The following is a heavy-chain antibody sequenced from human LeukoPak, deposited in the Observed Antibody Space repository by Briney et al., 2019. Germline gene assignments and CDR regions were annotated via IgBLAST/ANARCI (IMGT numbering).Heavy chain of an antibody. V-gene: IGHV1-2*02. CDR2: INPNSGGT. D-gene: IGHD3-10*01. J-gene: IGHJ4*02. Sequence: GASVKVSCKASGYTFTGYYMHWVRQAPGQGLEWMGWINPNSGGTNYAQKFQGRVTMTRDTSISTAYMELSRLRSDDTAVYYCARERFTMVRVLRGVDYWGQGTLVTVSS. CDR1: GYTFTGYY. CDR3: ARERFTMVRVLRGVDY.